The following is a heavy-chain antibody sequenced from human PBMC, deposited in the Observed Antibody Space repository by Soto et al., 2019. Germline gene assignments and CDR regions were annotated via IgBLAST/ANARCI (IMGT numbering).Heavy chain of an antibody. CDR2: ISGDGINT. Sequence: QIHLVESGGDVVQPGKSLRLSCAASGFNFGFFGMHWVRQAPGTGLEWVAFISGDGINTQYADSVRGRFTLSRDYSRKTMYLQMDSLRDEATALYYCARGNLSFDFDSWGLGTLVTVSS. J-gene: IGHJ4*02. V-gene: IGHV3-30*03. D-gene: IGHD1-26*01. CDR3: ARGNLSFDFDS. CDR1: GFNFGFFG.